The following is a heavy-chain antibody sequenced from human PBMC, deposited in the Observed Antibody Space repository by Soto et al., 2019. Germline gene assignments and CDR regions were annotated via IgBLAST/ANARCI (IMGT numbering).Heavy chain of an antibody. Sequence: SETLSLTCAVSGYSISSGFFWGWIRQSPGGGLEWIGSIFHSGISYYNPSLKSRVTMSVDTSKDHFSLKLTSVTAADTAVYYCARTDYFDYWGPGTLVTVSS. CDR3: ARTDYFDY. CDR2: IFHSGIS. V-gene: IGHV4-38-2*01. J-gene: IGHJ4*02. CDR1: GYSISSGFF.